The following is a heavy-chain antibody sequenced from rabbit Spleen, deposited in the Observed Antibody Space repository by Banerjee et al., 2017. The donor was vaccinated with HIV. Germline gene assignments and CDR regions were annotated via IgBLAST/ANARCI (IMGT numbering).Heavy chain of an antibody. J-gene: IGHJ6*01. D-gene: IGHD7-1*01. CDR1: GFDFSHYG. V-gene: IGHV1S45*01. CDR2: IAGSSSGFT. CDR3: ARDTGTSFSSYGMDL. Sequence: QEQLVESGGGLVQPGGSLKLSCKASGFDFSHYGVSWVRQAPGKGLEWISCIAGSSSGFTYSATWATGRFTISKTASTTVTLQMTSLTVADTAPYFCARDTGTSFSSYGMDLWGQGTLVTVS.